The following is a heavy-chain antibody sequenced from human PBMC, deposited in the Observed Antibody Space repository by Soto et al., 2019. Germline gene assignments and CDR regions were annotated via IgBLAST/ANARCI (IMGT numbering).Heavy chain of an antibody. Sequence: QVQLQESGPGLVKPSQTLSLTCTVSGGSISSGGYYWSWIRQHPGKGLEWIGYIYYSGSTYYNPSLKSRVTISVDTSKNQFSLKLSSVTAADTAVYYCARVRYSGYEVLPLAFVYWGQGTLVTVSS. D-gene: IGHD5-12*01. CDR3: ARVRYSGYEVLPLAFVY. J-gene: IGHJ4*02. V-gene: IGHV4-31*03. CDR2: IYYSGST. CDR1: GGSISSGGYY.